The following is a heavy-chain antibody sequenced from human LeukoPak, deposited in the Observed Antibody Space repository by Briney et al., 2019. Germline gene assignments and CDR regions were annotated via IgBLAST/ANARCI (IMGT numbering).Heavy chain of an antibody. V-gene: IGHV1-8*01. D-gene: IGHD2-21*02. CDR2: INPNTGNA. CDR3: ARCTGGDCGGAFDI. CDR1: GNTFTNYD. Sequence: ASVKVSCKTSGNTFTNYDINWLRQATGQGLEWMGWINPNTGNADSAQKFQGRVTMTRNISISTAYMELSSLRREDTAVYYCARCTGGDCGGAFDIWGQGTMVTVSS. J-gene: IGHJ3*02.